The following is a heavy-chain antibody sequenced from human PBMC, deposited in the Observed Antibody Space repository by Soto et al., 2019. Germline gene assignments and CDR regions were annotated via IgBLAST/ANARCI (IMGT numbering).Heavy chain of an antibody. CDR3: ARLIGQILNVWGQGMDV. J-gene: IGHJ6*02. Sequence: SETLSLTCTVYGGSFSGYYWSWILQPPVKGLEWIVEINHSLSTNYNPSLKSRVTISVDTSKNQFSLKLSSVTAADTAVYYCARLIGQILNVWGQGMDVWGQRTTVTVSS. CDR2: INHSLST. V-gene: IGHV4-34*01. D-gene: IGHD3-16*01. CDR1: GGSFSGYY.